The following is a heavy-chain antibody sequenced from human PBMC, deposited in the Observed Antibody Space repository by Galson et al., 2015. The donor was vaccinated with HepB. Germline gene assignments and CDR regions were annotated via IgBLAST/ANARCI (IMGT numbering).Heavy chain of an antibody. CDR1: GFTFSSYG. V-gene: IGHV3-33*01. CDR3: ARARDVYSSWSLGD. J-gene: IGHJ4*02. CDR2: IWYDGSNK. Sequence: SLRLSCAASGFTFSSYGMHWVRQAPGKGLEWVAVIWYDGSNKYYADSVKGRFTISRDNSKNTLYLQMNSLRAEDTAVYYCARARDVYSSWSLGDWGQGTLVTVSS. D-gene: IGHD6-13*01.